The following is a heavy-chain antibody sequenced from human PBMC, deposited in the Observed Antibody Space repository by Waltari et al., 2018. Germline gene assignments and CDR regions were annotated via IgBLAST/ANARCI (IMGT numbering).Heavy chain of an antibody. CDR1: GFTFSRSW. CDR3: ARAGLLGAFDV. Sequence: EVQLVESGGGLVQPGGSLRRSCAASGFTFSRSWIHWVRQFPGKGLMWVSRINNDGSSTVYADSVKGRFTISRDDAKNTVSLQMNNLSAEDTALYYCARAGLLGAFDVWGQGTMVTVSS. V-gene: IGHV3-74*03. D-gene: IGHD2-15*01. J-gene: IGHJ3*01. CDR2: INNDGSST.